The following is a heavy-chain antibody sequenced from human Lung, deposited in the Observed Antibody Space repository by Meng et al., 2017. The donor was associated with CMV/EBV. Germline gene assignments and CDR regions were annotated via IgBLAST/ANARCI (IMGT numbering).Heavy chain of an antibody. Sequence: GGSLRLSCTGTGFTLRSYSMSWVRQPPGQGREWVSGISTGGRNIFYADSVTGRFTISRDNSKNTPYLQMNSLRAEDTGVYYCAKDHDYGDYVRSYFDYWGQGTLVTVSS. J-gene: IGHJ4*03. CDR2: ISTGGRNI. CDR3: AKDHDYGDYVRSYFDY. CDR1: GFTLRSYS. D-gene: IGHD4-17*01. V-gene: IGHV3-23*03.